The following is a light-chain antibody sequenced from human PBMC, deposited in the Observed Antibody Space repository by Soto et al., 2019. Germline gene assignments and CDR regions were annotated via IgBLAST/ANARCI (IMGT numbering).Light chain of an antibody. J-gene: IGKJ4*01. CDR3: QQYGSSLP. Sequence: IVLTQSPGTLSLSPGERATFSCRASQSVSSNYLAWYQQKPGQAPRLLIYGAFKRATGIPARFSGSGSGTDFTLTISSLEPEDFAVYYCQQYGSSLPFGGGTKVDIK. CDR2: GAF. CDR1: QSVSSNY. V-gene: IGKV3-20*01.